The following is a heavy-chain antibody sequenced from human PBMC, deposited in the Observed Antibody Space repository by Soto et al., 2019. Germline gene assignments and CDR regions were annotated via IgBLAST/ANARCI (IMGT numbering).Heavy chain of an antibody. Sequence: GXSVNVSCQASVYSFTNYDSTWVGQAPGQGGEGMGWISTKSANKNNADRFRGRVILTTDTSTNTTYMGVRSRPSDYPAVYYCSTLTTRTIYFDYWGQGTLVTVSS. V-gene: IGHV1-18*04. CDR3: STLTTRTIYFDY. J-gene: IGHJ4*02. D-gene: IGHD1-1*01. CDR1: VYSFTNYD. CDR2: ISTKSANK.